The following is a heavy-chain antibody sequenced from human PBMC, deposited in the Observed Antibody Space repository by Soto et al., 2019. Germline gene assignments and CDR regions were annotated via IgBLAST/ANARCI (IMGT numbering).Heavy chain of an antibody. J-gene: IGHJ4*02. CDR2: ISSSGGSK. CDR3: ARDTTGYCSGGTCYTGFDY. D-gene: IGHD2-15*01. Sequence: EVQLEESGGGLVQPGGSLRLSCVGSGFTFSGYGMNWVRQAAGKGLEWVAYISSSGGSKYHTDSVKGRFTISRDNAKNSLFLQMNSLRDEDTAVYYCARDTTGYCSGGTCYTGFDYWGQGTLVTVSS. CDR1: GFTFSGYG. V-gene: IGHV3-48*02.